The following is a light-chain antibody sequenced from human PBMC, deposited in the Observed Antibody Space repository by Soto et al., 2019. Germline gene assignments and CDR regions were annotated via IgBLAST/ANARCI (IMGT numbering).Light chain of an antibody. V-gene: IGKV1-39*01. J-gene: IGKJ2*01. CDR3: QQRYSTPRT. CDR1: QSITYY. CDR2: AAS. Sequence: DIQMTQSPSSLSASVGDRVTITCRASQSITYYLNWYQQKPGKAPKLLIYAASILQNGFPSRFSGRGSGTDFTLTISSLQPEDFVTYYCQQRYSTPRTFGQGTKLEIK.